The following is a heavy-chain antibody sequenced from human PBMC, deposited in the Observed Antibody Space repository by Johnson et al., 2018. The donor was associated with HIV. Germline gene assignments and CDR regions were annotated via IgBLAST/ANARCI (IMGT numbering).Heavy chain of an antibody. CDR3: ARVLNHFGGAFDI. Sequence: QVLLVESGGGVVQPGRSLRLSCAAFGFTFSSYGIHWVRQAPGKGLEWVAVIWYDGINKYYADSVKGRFTISRDNSKNTLYLQMNSLRAEDTAVYYCARVLNHFGGAFDIWGQGTMVTVSS. V-gene: IGHV3-33*01. CDR2: IWYDGINK. D-gene: IGHD3-16*01. CDR1: GFTFSSYG. J-gene: IGHJ3*02.